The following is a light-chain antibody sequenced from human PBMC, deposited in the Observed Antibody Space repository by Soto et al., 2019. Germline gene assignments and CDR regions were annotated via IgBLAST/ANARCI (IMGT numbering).Light chain of an antibody. J-gene: IGLJ1*01. CDR2: DVS. CDR3: RSYTSSSSVV. CDR1: SSDVGGYNY. V-gene: IGLV2-14*01. Sequence: QSALTQPAPVSGSPGQSITISCTGTSSDVGGYNYVSWYQQHPGKAPKLMIYDVSNRPSGVSNRFSGSKSGNTASLTISGLQAEDEADYYCRSYTSSSSVVFGTGTKVTVL.